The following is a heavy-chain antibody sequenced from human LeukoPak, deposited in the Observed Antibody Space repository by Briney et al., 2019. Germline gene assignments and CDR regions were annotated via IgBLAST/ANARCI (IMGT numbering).Heavy chain of an antibody. CDR2: IYYSGST. J-gene: IGHJ5*02. CDR3: ARGDRYYGSGSSPFDP. CDR1: GGAISSSSYY. Sequence: SETLSLTCTVSGGAISSSSYYWGWIRQPPGKGLEWIGNIYYSGSTYYNPSLKSRVTISVDTSKNQFSLKLSSVTAADTAVYYCARGDRYYGSGSSPFDPWGQGTLVTVSS. V-gene: IGHV4-39*07. D-gene: IGHD3-10*01.